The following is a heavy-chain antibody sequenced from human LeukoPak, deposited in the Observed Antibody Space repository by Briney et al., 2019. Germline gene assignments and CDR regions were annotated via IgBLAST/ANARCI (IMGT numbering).Heavy chain of an antibody. J-gene: IGHJ4*02. Sequence: GGSLRLSCAASGFTFSSYAMSWVCQAPGKGLEWVSAISGSGGSTYYADSVKGRFTISRDNSKNTLYLQMNSLRAEDTAVYYCATARYCSSTSCYASLDYWGQGTLVTVSS. V-gene: IGHV3-23*01. CDR2: ISGSGGST. CDR3: ATARYCSSTSCYASLDY. D-gene: IGHD2-2*01. CDR1: GFTFSSYA.